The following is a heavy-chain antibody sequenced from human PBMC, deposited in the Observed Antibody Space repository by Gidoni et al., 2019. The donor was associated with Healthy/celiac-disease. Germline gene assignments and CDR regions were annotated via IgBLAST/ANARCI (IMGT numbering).Heavy chain of an antibody. V-gene: IGHV3-48*01. D-gene: IGHD1-1*01. J-gene: IGHJ6*02. Sequence: EVQLVESGGGLVQPGGSLRLSCAASGFTFSSYSMNWVRQAPGKGLEWVSYISSSSSTIYYADSVKGRFTISRDNAKNSLYLQMNSLRAEDTAVYYCAGGGTREDYYYYYGMDVWGQGTTVTVSS. CDR3: AGGGTREDYYYYYGMDV. CDR1: GFTFSSYS. CDR2: ISSSSSTI.